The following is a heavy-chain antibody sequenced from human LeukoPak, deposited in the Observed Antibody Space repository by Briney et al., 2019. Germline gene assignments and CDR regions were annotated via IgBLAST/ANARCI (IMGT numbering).Heavy chain of an antibody. D-gene: IGHD3-3*01. CDR1: GFTFSNYN. CDR2: ISSSSSTI. V-gene: IGHV3-48*01. CDR3: ASPFWSGPTY. J-gene: IGHJ4*02. Sequence: PGGSLRLSCAASGFTFSNYNMNWVRQAPGKGLEWVSYISSSSSTIYYADSVKGRFTISRDNAKNSLYLQMNSLRAEDTAVYYCASPFWSGPTYWGQGTLVTVSS.